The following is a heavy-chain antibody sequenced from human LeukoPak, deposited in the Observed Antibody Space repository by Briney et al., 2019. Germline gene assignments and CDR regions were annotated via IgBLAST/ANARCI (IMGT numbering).Heavy chain of an antibody. CDR1: GFTFSSYW. J-gene: IGHJ4*02. V-gene: IGHV3-74*01. CDR3: ARDVGAVAAPGIDY. CDR2: INSDGNST. Sequence: GGSLRLSCAASGFTFSSYWMHWLRQAPGKGLVWVSRINSDGNSTSYADSVKGRFTSSRDNDKIKLYMQMNSLRAEDTAVYYCARDVGAVAAPGIDYWGQGTLVTVSS. D-gene: IGHD6-19*01.